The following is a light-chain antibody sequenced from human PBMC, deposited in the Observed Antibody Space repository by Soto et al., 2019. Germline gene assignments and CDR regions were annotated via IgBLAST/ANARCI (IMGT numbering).Light chain of an antibody. CDR3: QPYDTGLSGSRV. CDR1: SSNIGAGYD. J-gene: IGLJ1*01. Sequence: QSVLTQPPSVSGAPGQTVTISCTGSSSNIGAGYDVHWYQQLPGTAPKLLIYGNKNRPPGVPDRFSGSRSDTSASLAITGLQADDEADYYCQPYDTGLSGSRVFGSGTKVTVL. CDR2: GNK. V-gene: IGLV1-40*01.